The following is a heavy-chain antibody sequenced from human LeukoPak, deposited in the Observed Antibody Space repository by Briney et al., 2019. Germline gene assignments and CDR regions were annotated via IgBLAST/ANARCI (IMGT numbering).Heavy chain of an antibody. Sequence: QPGRSLRLSCAASGFTFDDYAMHWVRQAPGKGLEWVSGISWNSGSIGYADSVKGRFTISRDNAKNSLYLQMNSLRAEDTALYYCAKDQDIVDYYGMDVWGQGTTVTVPS. J-gene: IGHJ6*02. V-gene: IGHV3-9*01. CDR2: ISWNSGSI. D-gene: IGHD2-15*01. CDR1: GFTFDDYA. CDR3: AKDQDIVDYYGMDV.